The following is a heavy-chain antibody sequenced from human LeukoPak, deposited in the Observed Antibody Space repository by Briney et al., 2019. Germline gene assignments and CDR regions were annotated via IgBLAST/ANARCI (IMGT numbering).Heavy chain of an antibody. CDR1: GFTFSSYW. J-gene: IGHJ5*02. Sequence: GGSLRLSCAASGFTFSSYWMSWVRQAPGKGLEWVANIKQDGSEKYYVDSVKGRFTISRDNAKNSLYLQMNSPRAEDTAVYYCARPYCSGGSCYNPWGQGTLVTVSS. CDR2: IKQDGSEK. V-gene: IGHV3-7*01. CDR3: ARPYCSGGSCYNP. D-gene: IGHD2-15*01.